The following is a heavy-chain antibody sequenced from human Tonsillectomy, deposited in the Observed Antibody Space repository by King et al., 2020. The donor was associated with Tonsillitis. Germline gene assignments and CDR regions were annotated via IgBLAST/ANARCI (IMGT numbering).Heavy chain of an antibody. CDR2: INPNSGGT. J-gene: IGHJ3*02. Sequence: QLVQSGAEVKKPGDSVKVSCKASGYTFTGYYMHWVRQAPGQGLEWMGWINPNSGGTNYAQKFQGRVTMTRDTSISTAYMELSRLRSDDTAVYYCARERTGTHAQHAFDIWGQGTMVTVSS. V-gene: IGHV1-2*02. CDR3: ARERTGTHAQHAFDI. D-gene: IGHD1-7*01. CDR1: GYTFTGYY.